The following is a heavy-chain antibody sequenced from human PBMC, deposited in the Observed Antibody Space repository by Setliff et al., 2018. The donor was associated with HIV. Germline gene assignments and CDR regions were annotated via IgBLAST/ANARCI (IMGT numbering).Heavy chain of an antibody. J-gene: IGHJ5*02. Sequence: ASVKVSCKASGYTFTDYYIHWVRQAPGQGLEWTGWINPDTGGTNSAQRFQGRVTMTRDMSITTAYMELSSLKSDDTAMYYCARNVPGIVPRRVGFDPWGQGTLVTVSS. V-gene: IGHV1-2*02. CDR3: ARNVPGIVPRRVGFDP. CDR1: GYTFTDYY. CDR2: INPDTGGT. D-gene: IGHD1-26*01.